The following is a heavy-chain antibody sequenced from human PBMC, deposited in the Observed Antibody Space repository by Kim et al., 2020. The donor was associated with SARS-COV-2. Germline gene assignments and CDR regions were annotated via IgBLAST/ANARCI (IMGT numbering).Heavy chain of an antibody. Sequence: KGRCTISRDNAKNSLYLQMNSLRAEDTAVYYCARVGRRQWLVPSYWYFDLWGRGTLVTVSS. V-gene: IGHV3-11*04. D-gene: IGHD6-19*01. CDR3: ARVGRRQWLVPSYWYFDL. J-gene: IGHJ2*01.